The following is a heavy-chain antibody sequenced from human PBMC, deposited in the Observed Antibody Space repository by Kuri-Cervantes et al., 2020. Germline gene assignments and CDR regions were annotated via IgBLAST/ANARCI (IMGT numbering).Heavy chain of an antibody. CDR1: GYTFTGYY. CDR3: ARGVVVTDLRGFYYFDY. CDR2: INPNSGGT. J-gene: IGHJ4*02. V-gene: IGHV1-2*02. D-gene: IGHD2-21*02. Sequence: ASVKVSCKASGYTFTGYYMNWVRQAPGQGLEWMGWINPNSGGTNYAQKFQGRVTMTRDTSISTAYMELSRLRSDDTAVYYCARGVVVTDLRGFYYFDYWCQGTLVTVSS.